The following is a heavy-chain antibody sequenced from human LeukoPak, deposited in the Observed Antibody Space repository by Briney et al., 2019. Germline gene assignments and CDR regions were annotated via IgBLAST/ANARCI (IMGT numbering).Heavy chain of an antibody. J-gene: IGHJ4*02. CDR1: GGSISSSSYY. D-gene: IGHD2-21*02. CDR2: IYYSGST. V-gene: IGHV4-39*01. CDR3: ARLGPYCGGDCYPRE. Sequence: SETLSLTCTVSGGSISSSSYYWGWLRQPPGKGLEWIGSIYYSGSTYYNPSLKSRVTISVDTSKNQFSVKLSSVTAADTAVYYCARLGPYCGGDCYPREWGQGTLVTVSS.